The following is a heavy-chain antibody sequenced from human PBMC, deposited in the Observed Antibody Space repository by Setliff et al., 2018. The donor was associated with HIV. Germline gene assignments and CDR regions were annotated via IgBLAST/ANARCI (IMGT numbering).Heavy chain of an antibody. V-gene: IGHV3-48*03. CDR1: GFTFSTSE. Sequence: GESLKISCAASGFTFSTSEMNRVRQAPGKGLEWVSYIGSGEGAKYYADSVKGRFTISRDTAKNSLFLQMSSLRVEDTAVYYCARGGPLEWSYYPRPNWFDPWGQGTLVTVSS. D-gene: IGHD3-3*01. CDR2: IGSGEGAK. CDR3: ARGGPLEWSYYPRPNWFDP. J-gene: IGHJ5*02.